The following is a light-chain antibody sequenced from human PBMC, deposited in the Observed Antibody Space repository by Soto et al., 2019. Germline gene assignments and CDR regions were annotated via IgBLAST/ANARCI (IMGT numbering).Light chain of an antibody. CDR1: SSDVGSYNL. V-gene: IGLV2-23*01. J-gene: IGLJ3*02. CDR3: CSYAGSSTWV. Sequence: QSVLTQPASVSGSPGQTITISCTGTSSDVGSYNLVSWYQQLPGTAPKLMIYEDTKRPSGLSDRFSGSKSGNTASLTISGLQAEDEADYYCCSYAGSSTWVFGGGTKVTVL. CDR2: EDT.